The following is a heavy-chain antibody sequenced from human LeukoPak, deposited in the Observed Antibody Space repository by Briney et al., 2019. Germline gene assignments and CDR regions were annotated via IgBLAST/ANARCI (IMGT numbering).Heavy chain of an antibody. Sequence: GASVKVSCKASGYTFTSYDINWVRQATGQGLEWMGLMNPNSGNTGYAQKFQGRVTMTRNTSISTAYMELSSLRSEDTAVYYCARMYSSSWTQYAFDIWGQGTMVTVSS. D-gene: IGHD6-13*01. CDR1: GYTFTSYD. CDR3: ARMYSSSWTQYAFDI. CDR2: MNPNSGNT. J-gene: IGHJ3*02. V-gene: IGHV1-8*01.